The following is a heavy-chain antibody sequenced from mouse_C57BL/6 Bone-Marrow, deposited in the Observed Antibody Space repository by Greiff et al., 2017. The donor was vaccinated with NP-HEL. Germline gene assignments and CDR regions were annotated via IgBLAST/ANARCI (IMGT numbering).Heavy chain of an antibody. CDR2: IDPENGDT. J-gene: IGHJ2*01. D-gene: IGHD3-2*02. CDR3: TTWDSSGYVGY. CDR1: GFNIKDDY. V-gene: IGHV14-4*01. Sequence: VQLQQSGAELVRPGASVKLSCTASGFNIKDDYMHWVKQRPEQGLEWIGWIDPENGDTEYASKFQGKATITADTSSNTAYLQLSSLTSEDTAVYYCTTWDSSGYVGYWGQGTTLTVSS.